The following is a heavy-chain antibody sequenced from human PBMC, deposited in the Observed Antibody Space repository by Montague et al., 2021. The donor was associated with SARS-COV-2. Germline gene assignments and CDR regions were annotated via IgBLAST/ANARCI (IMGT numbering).Heavy chain of an antibody. V-gene: IGHV4-4*02. CDR1: GDSIMTTNW. J-gene: IGHJ4*02. Sequence: SETLSLTCAVSGDSIMTTNWWSWVRQPPGKGLEWIGEIYQSGSTNYNPSLKSRVTMSIDKSKNQFSLELNSVTAADTALYYCVRAGGLDNRPPVWGQGALV. CDR3: VRAGGLDNRPPV. D-gene: IGHD3/OR15-3a*01. CDR2: IYQSGST.